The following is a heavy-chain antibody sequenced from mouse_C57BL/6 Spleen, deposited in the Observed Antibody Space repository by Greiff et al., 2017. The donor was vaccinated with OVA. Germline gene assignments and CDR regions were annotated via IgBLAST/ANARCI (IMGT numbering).Heavy chain of an antibody. CDR3: ARWNGNYPFYYAMDY. J-gene: IGHJ4*01. CDR1: GYAFSSYW. D-gene: IGHD2-1*01. V-gene: IGHV1-80*01. Sequence: QVQLKESGAELVKPGASVKISCKASGYAFSSYWMNWVKQRPGKGLEWIGQIYPGDGDTNYNGKFKGKATLTADKSSSTAYMQLSSLTSEDSAVYFCARWNGNYPFYYAMDYWGQGTSVTVSS. CDR2: IYPGDGDT.